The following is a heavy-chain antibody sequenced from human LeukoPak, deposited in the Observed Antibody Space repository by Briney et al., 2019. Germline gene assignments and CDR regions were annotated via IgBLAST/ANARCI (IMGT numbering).Heavy chain of an antibody. Sequence: GRFAISRDNAKNSLYLQMNTLRAEDTAVYYCAKRRGIWGYFDYWGQGTLVTVSS. D-gene: IGHD3-16*01. CDR3: AKRRGIWGYFDY. V-gene: IGHV3-11*03. J-gene: IGHJ4*02.